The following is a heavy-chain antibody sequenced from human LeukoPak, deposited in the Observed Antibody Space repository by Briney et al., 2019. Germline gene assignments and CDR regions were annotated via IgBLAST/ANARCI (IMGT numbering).Heavy chain of an antibody. CDR3: AKVHGSGSYRFDF. Sequence: GGSLRLSCEGSGFNFDSYAMSWVRQSPGKGLEWVSAVTGTGGNTYHADSVKDRFTISRDNSKNTVYLQMNSLRAEDTAIYYCAKVHGSGSYRFDFWGQGTLVTVSS. CDR1: GFNFDSYA. D-gene: IGHD3-10*01. J-gene: IGHJ4*02. V-gene: IGHV3-23*01. CDR2: VTGTGGNT.